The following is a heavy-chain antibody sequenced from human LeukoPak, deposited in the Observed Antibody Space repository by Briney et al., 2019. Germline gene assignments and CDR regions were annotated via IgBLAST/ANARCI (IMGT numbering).Heavy chain of an antibody. V-gene: IGHV3-23*01. CDR1: GFTFSSYA. Sequence: PGGSLRLSCAASGFTFSSYAMSWVRQTPGKGLEWVSAISGSGDSTFYVGSVKGRFTISRDNSKSTLYLQMNSLRVEDTAVYYCAKDGMSLDSGWFDYWGQGTLVTVSS. CDR2: ISGSGDST. CDR3: AKDGMSLDSGWFDY. J-gene: IGHJ4*02. D-gene: IGHD3/OR15-3a*01.